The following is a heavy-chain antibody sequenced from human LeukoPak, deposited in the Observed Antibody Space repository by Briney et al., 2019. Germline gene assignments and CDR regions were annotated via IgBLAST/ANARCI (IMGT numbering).Heavy chain of an antibody. Sequence: GGSLRLSCAASGFSLSSHWLHWVRQAPGKGLVWVSRINPDGSSTSYADSVKGRFTISRDNSKNTLYLQMNSLRAEDTAVYYCARDLGTTPDYWGQGTLVTVSS. CDR1: GFSLSSHW. J-gene: IGHJ4*02. CDR3: ARDLGTTPDY. V-gene: IGHV3-74*01. D-gene: IGHD1-1*01. CDR2: INPDGSST.